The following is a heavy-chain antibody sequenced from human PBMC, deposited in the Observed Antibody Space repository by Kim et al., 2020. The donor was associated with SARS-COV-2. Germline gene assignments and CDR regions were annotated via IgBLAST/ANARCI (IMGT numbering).Heavy chain of an antibody. J-gene: IGHJ4*02. V-gene: IGHV3-23*01. CDR1: GFTFSSYA. CDR2: ISGSGGST. D-gene: IGHD4-17*01. CDR3: AKDPNHHDYGDNFDY. Sequence: GGSLRLSCAAPGFTFSSYAMSWVRQAPGKGLEWVSAISGSGGSTYYADSVKGRFTISRDNSKNTLYLQMNSLRAEDTAVYYCAKDPNHHDYGDNFDYWGQGTLVTVSS.